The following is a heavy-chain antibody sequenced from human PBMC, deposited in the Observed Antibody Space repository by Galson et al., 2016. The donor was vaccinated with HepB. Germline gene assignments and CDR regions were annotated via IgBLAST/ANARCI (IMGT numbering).Heavy chain of an antibody. Sequence: SLRLSCAASGFTFSNFAMSWVRQSPKTGLEGVSRISHNGEMTYDADFVEGRFTIARDNANNTVYLQMNGLRAGDTAVYYCVKDPVASSGTGWFDSWGQGILVTVSS. CDR1: GFTFSNFA. CDR2: ISHNGEMT. CDR3: VKDPVASSGTGWFDS. V-gene: IGHV3-23*01. D-gene: IGHD3/OR15-3a*01. J-gene: IGHJ5*01.